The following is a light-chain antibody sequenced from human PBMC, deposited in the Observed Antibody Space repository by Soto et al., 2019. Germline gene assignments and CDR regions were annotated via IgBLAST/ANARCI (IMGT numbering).Light chain of an antibody. J-gene: IGKJ1*01. Sequence: PGERATLTCRASQSVSSSYLAWYQQKPGQAPRLLIYGASSRATGIPDRFSGSGSGTDFTLTISRLEPEDYAVYYCQQYGHSLWTFGQGTKVDIK. V-gene: IGKV3-20*01. CDR2: GAS. CDR1: QSVSSSY. CDR3: QQYGHSLWT.